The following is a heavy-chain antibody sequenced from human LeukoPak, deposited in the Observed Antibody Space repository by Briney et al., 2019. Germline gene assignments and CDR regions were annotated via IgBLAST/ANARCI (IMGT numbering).Heavy chain of an antibody. V-gene: IGHV1-3*01. CDR2: INAGNGNT. J-gene: IGHJ4*02. D-gene: IGHD6-13*01. CDR3: ARDRTADGMFDY. Sequence: ASVTVSCKASGYIFTSCTMHWVRQAPGQRLEWMGRINAGNGNTKYSQNFQGRVTITRDTSASTAYMELSSLRSEDTAVYYCARDRTADGMFDYWGQGTLVTVSS. CDR1: GYIFTSCT.